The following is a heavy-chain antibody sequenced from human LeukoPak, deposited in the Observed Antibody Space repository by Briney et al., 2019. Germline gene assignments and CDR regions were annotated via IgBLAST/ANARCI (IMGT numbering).Heavy chain of an antibody. CDR2: IGAYNGNT. D-gene: IGHD3-10*01. CDR3: ARERFGELGMDV. J-gene: IGHJ6*02. V-gene: IGHV1-18*01. Sequence: VSVKVSCKASGYTFTSYGISWVRQAPGQGLEWMGWIGAYNGNTNYAQKLQGRVTMTTDTSTSTAYMELRSLRSDDTAVYYCARERFGELGMDVWGQGTTVTVSS. CDR1: GYTFTSYG.